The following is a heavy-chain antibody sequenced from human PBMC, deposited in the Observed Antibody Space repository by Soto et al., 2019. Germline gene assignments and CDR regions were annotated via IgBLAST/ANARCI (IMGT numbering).Heavy chain of an antibody. CDR3: AKGRLGFCGGLTCPAN. CDR1: GFTFSSYA. J-gene: IGHJ4*02. D-gene: IGHD2-15*01. V-gene: IGHV3-23*01. CDR2: IDYSGAT. Sequence: EVQLLESGGDLVQPGGSLRLSCAASGFTFSSYAMDWVRQAPGRGLEWVSGIDYSGATFYADSVKGRFTISRDDSKNTLYLQMSSLRAEDTALYYCAKGRLGFCGGLTCPANSGQGTLVTVSS.